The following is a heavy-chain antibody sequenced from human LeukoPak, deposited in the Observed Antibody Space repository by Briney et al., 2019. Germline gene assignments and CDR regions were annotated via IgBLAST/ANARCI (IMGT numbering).Heavy chain of an antibody. CDR1: GFTFDDYA. V-gene: IGHV3-9*01. D-gene: IGHD6-6*01. Sequence: SGGSLRLSCAASGFTFDDYAMHWVRQAPGKGLEWVSGISWNSGSIGYADSVKGRFTIFRDNAKNTLYLQMNSLTIEDTAVYYCARSNSSVLDYWGQGTLVTVSS. CDR3: ARSNSSVLDY. J-gene: IGHJ4*02. CDR2: ISWNSGSI.